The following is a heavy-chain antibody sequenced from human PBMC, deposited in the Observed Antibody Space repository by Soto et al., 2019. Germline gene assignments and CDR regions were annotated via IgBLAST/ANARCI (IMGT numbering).Heavy chain of an antibody. CDR3: ARAYGDRYNHFGLYYYYGMDV. Sequence: QVQLVQSGAEVKKPGSSVKVSCKASGGTFSSYAISWVRQAPGQGLEWMGGIIPIFGTANYAQKFQGRVTITADKSTSTAYMELSSLRSEDTAVYSCARAYGDRYNHFGLYYYYGMDVWGQGTTVTVSS. D-gene: IGHD4-17*01. J-gene: IGHJ6*02. CDR1: GGTFSSYA. CDR2: IIPIFGTA. V-gene: IGHV1-69*06.